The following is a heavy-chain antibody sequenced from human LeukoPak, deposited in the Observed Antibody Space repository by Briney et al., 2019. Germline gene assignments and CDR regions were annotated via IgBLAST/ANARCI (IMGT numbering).Heavy chain of an antibody. CDR1: GFTFRNYA. Sequence: GGSLRLSCAASGFTFRNYAMSWIRQSPGKGLEWVSYITNSGSTIYYADSVNGRFTISRDNAKNSLFLQMNSLRAEDTAVYYCARDRLGIFGSEGAFDIWGQGTMVTVS. D-gene: IGHD3-3*01. J-gene: IGHJ3*02. V-gene: IGHV3-11*01. CDR3: ARDRLGIFGSEGAFDI. CDR2: ITNSGSTI.